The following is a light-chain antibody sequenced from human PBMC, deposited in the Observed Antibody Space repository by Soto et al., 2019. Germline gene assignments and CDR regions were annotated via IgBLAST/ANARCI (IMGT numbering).Light chain of an antibody. CDR2: TAS. Sequence: DIQMTQSPSSVSASIGDRVTITCRARQDIGSWLAWYQQKPGKAPKLLIYTASTLQAGVPSRFRGSGSGTDFTLTISNLQPDDFGTYYCQQTNSFPRTFGQGTRLRMK. J-gene: IGKJ2*01. CDR3: QQTNSFPRT. CDR1: QDIGSW. V-gene: IGKV1-12*01.